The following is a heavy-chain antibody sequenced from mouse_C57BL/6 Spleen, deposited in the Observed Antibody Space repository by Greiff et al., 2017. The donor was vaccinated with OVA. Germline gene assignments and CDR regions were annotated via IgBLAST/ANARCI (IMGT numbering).Heavy chain of an antibody. Sequence: QVQLQQSGPGLVQPSQSLSITCTVSGFSLTSYGVHWVRQPPGKGLEWLGVIWSGGSTDYNAAFISRLSICKDNSKSQVFFKMNSLQADDTAIYYCAKNVYYYGSSYGYFDVWGTGTTVTVSS. CDR3: AKNVYYYGSSYGYFDV. CDR2: IWSGGST. J-gene: IGHJ1*03. D-gene: IGHD1-1*01. V-gene: IGHV2-4*01. CDR1: GFSLTSYG.